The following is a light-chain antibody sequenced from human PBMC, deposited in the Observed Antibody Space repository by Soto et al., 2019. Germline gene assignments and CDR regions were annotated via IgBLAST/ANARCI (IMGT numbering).Light chain of an antibody. CDR2: LNNDGSH. Sequence: QPVLTQSPSASASLGASVKLTCTLSSGHSSYAIAWHQKQPGKGPRYLMDLNNDGSHTKGDGIPDRFSGSSSGAERYLIISSLQSEDEADYYCQTWGTGFQFFGGGTKLTV. J-gene: IGLJ2*01. CDR3: QTWGTGFQF. CDR1: SGHSSYA. V-gene: IGLV4-69*01.